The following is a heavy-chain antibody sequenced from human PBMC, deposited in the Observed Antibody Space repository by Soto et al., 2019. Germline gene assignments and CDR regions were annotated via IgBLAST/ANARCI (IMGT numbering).Heavy chain of an antibody. Sequence: ASVKVSCKASGYTFTGYYMHWVRQAPGQGLEWMGWINPNSGGTNYAQKFQGRVTMTRDTSISTAYMELSRLRSDDTAVYYCAGDRGAAGRNWFDPWGQGTLVTVSS. V-gene: IGHV1-2*02. CDR1: GYTFTGYY. J-gene: IGHJ5*02. CDR2: INPNSGGT. D-gene: IGHD6-13*01. CDR3: AGDRGAAGRNWFDP.